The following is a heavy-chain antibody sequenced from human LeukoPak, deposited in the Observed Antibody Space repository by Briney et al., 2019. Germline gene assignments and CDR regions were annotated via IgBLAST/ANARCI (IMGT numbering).Heavy chain of an antibody. CDR3: ARGKGDWNWWRSEYYYMDV. Sequence: GGSLRLSCAASGFTFSSYGMHWVRQAPGKGLEWVAFIRYDGSNKYYADSVKGRFTISRDNAKNSLYLQMNSLRAEDTAVYYCARGKGDWNWWRSEYYYMDVWGKGTTVTVSS. D-gene: IGHD1-7*01. J-gene: IGHJ6*03. V-gene: IGHV3-30*02. CDR2: IRYDGSNK. CDR1: GFTFSSYG.